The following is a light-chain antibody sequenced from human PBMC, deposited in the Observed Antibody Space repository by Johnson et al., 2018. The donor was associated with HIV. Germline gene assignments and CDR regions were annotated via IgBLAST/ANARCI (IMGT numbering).Light chain of an antibody. V-gene: IGLV1-51*01. CDR1: SSNIGNNY. J-gene: IGLJ1*01. Sequence: HSVLTQPPSVSAAPGQKVTISCSGSSSNIGNNYVSWYQQLPGTAPKLLIYDNNKRPSGIPDRFSGSKSGTSATLGITGLQTGDEADYYCGTWDSSLGVLFGTGTKVTVL. CDR3: GTWDSSLGVL. CDR2: DNN.